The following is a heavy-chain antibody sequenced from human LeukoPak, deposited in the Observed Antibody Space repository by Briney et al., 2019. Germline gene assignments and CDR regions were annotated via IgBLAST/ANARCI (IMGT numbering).Heavy chain of an antibody. V-gene: IGHV3-21*05. CDR2: ISSSSSYT. J-gene: IGHJ4*02. CDR3: ARASASYFDY. Sequence: KAGGSLRLSCAASGFTFSTYSMSWVRQAPGKGLEWVSYISSSSSYTNYADSVKGRFTISRDNAKNSLYLQLNSLRAEDTAVYYCARASASYFDYWGQGTLVTVSS. CDR1: GFTFSTYS.